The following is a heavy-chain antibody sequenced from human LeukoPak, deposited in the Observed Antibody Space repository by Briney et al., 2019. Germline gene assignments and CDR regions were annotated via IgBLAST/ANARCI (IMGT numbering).Heavy chain of an antibody. Sequence: GGSLRLSCATSGFTFSNYGMHWVRQAPGKGLEWVSAISGSGGSTYYADSVKGRFTISRDNSKNTLYLQMNSLRAEDTAVYYCAKEGGVGAMLNDWGQGTLVTVSS. J-gene: IGHJ4*02. CDR2: ISGSGGST. V-gene: IGHV3-23*01. CDR1: GFTFSNYG. D-gene: IGHD1-26*01. CDR3: AKEGGVGAMLND.